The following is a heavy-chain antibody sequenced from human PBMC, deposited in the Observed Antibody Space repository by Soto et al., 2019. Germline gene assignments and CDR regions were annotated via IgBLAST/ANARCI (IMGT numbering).Heavy chain of an antibody. CDR2: FDPEDGET. J-gene: IGHJ6*02. D-gene: IGHD3-3*01. CDR1: GYTLTELS. V-gene: IGHV1-24*01. Sequence: ASVKVSCKVSGYTLTELSMHWVRQAPGKGLEWMGGFDPEDGETIYAQKLQGRVTMTEDTSTDTAYMELRSLRSDDTAVYYCAREWRVGNFWSGYSRWYYYYGMDVWGQGTTVTVSS. CDR3: AREWRVGNFWSGYSRWYYYYGMDV.